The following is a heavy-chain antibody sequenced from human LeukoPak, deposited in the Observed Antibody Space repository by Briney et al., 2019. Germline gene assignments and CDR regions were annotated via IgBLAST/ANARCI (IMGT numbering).Heavy chain of an antibody. V-gene: IGHV7-4-1*02. CDR2: INTGTGNP. J-gene: IGHJ4*02. D-gene: IGHD3-10*01. CDR3: ARGSIGAPHHFDY. CDR1: GYSFTSYA. Sequence: GASVKVSCKTSGYSFTSYAMNWVRQAPGQGLEFMGWINTGTGNPTYAQGFTGRFVFSLDTSVSTAYLQVSSLKAEDTAVYYCARGSIGAPHHFDYWGQGTLVTVSS.